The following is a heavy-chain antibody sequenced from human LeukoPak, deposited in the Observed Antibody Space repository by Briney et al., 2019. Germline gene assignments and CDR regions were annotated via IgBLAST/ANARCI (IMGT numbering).Heavy chain of an antibody. CDR1: GGSFSGYY. V-gene: IGHV4-34*01. J-gene: IGHJ4*02. Sequence: SETLSLTCAVYGGSFSGYYWSWIRQPPGKGLEWIGEINHSGSTNCNPSLKSRVTISVDTSKNQFSLKLSSVTAADTAVYYCAREGGYNQPPGYWGQGTLVTVSS. CDR3: AREGGYNQPPGY. D-gene: IGHD5-24*01. CDR2: INHSGST.